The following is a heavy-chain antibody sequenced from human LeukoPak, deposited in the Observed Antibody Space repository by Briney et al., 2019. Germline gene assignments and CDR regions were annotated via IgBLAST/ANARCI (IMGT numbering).Heavy chain of an antibody. CDR2: IYYSGGN. CDR3: ARDYHYGSGSYYKIFDY. J-gene: IGHJ4*02. Sequence: SETLSLTCTVSGGSISGYYWSWIRQPPGKGLEWIGNIYYSGGNKYNPSLKSRVTISVDRSKNQFSLKLSSVTAADTAVYYCARDYHYGSGSYYKIFDYWGQGTLVTVSS. CDR1: GGSISGYY. D-gene: IGHD3-10*01. V-gene: IGHV4-59*12.